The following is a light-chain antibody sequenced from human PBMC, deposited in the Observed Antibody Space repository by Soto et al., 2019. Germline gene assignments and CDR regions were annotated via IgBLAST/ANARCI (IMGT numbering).Light chain of an antibody. CDR2: TNN. CDR3: AAWDDSLNGPV. V-gene: IGLV1-44*01. Sequence: QSVLTQPPSASGTPGQRVTISCSGSSSNIGGNYVYWYQQVPGTAPTLLISTNNQRPAGVPDRFSGSKSGTSASLAISGLQSKDEADYYCAAWDDSLNGPVFGGGTKLTVL. J-gene: IGLJ2*01. CDR1: SSNIGGNY.